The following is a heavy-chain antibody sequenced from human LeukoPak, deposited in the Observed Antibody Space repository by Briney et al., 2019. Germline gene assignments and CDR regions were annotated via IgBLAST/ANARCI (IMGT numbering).Heavy chain of an antibody. J-gene: IGHJ5*02. V-gene: IGHV5-51*01. CDR2: IYPGDSGT. D-gene: IGHD6-13*01. CDR3: ARTSIAAAGRVFDP. Sequence: GESLKISCRSSGYRFTGYWIGWVRQMPGKGLEWMGIIYPGDSGTRYGPSFQGQVTISADKSISTAYLQWSSLKASDTAMYYCARTSIAAAGRVFDPWGQGTLVTVSS. CDR1: GYRFTGYW.